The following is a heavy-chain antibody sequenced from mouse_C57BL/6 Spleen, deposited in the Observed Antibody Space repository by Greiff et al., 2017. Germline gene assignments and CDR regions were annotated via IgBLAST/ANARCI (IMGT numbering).Heavy chain of an antibody. J-gene: IGHJ2*01. CDR3: ARGGALDY. V-gene: IGHV1-54*01. CDR1: GYAFTNYL. D-gene: IGHD3-1*01. CDR2: INPGSGGT. Sequence: QVQLKESGAGLVRPGTSVKVSCKASGYAFTNYLIEWVKQRPGQGLEWIGVINPGSGGTNYNEKFKGKATLTADKSSSTAYMQLSSLTSEDSAVYFCARGGALDYWGQGTTLTVSS.